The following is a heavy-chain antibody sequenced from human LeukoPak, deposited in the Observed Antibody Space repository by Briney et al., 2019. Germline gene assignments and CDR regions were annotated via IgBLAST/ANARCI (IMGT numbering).Heavy chain of an antibody. Sequence: ASVKVSCKAFGYTFIRYYMHWVRQAPGQGLEWMGIINPSGGSTSYAQKFQGRVTMTRDTSTSTVYMELSRLRSEDTAVYYCARGGYGDRIDYWGQGTLVSVPS. V-gene: IGHV1-46*01. D-gene: IGHD4-17*01. J-gene: IGHJ4*02. CDR1: GYTFIRYY. CDR3: ARGGYGDRIDY. CDR2: INPSGGST.